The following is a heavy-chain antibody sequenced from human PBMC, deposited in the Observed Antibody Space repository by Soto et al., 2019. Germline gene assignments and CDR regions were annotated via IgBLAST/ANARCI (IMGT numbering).Heavy chain of an antibody. V-gene: IGHV3-66*01. CDR3: ARTPSMVRGVPFFDY. D-gene: IGHD3-10*01. J-gene: IGHJ4*02. CDR2: IYSGGST. Sequence: EVQLVESGGGLVQPGGSLRLSCAASGFTVSSNYMSWVRQAPGMGLEWVSVIYSGGSTYYADSVKGRFTISRDNSKNTLYLQMNSLRAEDTAVYYCARTPSMVRGVPFFDYWGQGTLVTVSS. CDR1: GFTVSSNY.